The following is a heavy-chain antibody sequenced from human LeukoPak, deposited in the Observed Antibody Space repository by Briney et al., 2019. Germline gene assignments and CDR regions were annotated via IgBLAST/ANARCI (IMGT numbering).Heavy chain of an antibody. Sequence: SQTLSLTCTVSGGSISSGDYYWSWIRQPPGKGLEWIGYIYYSGSTYYNQSIKSRVTISVDTTKNQFSLKLSSVTAADTAVYYCARAVLGINWFDPWGQGTLVTVSS. J-gene: IGHJ5*02. V-gene: IGHV4-30-4*08. D-gene: IGHD1-26*01. CDR2: IYYSGST. CDR1: GGSISSGDYY. CDR3: ARAVLGINWFDP.